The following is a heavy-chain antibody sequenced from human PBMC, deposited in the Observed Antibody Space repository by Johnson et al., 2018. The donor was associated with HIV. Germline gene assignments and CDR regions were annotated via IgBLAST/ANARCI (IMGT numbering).Heavy chain of an antibody. CDR2: IWYDGSNK. J-gene: IGHJ3*02. CDR3: AKGGFITGTKDAFDI. CDR1: GFTFSSYG. Sequence: QVQLVESGGGVVQPGRSLRLSCAASGFTFSSYGMHWVRQAPGKGLEWVAVIWYDGSNKYYADSVRGLFTISRDNSKNTLSLQMNSLRAEDTAVYYCAKGGFITGTKDAFDIWGQGTMVTVSS. V-gene: IGHV3-33*06. D-gene: IGHD1-7*01.